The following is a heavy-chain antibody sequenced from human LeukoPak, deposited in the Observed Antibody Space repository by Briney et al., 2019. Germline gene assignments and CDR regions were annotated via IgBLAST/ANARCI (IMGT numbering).Heavy chain of an antibody. CDR2: VYTTGTT. V-gene: IGHV4-4*07. CDR1: GGSLTIYY. D-gene: IGHD1-26*01. CDR3: ARDLLVGGSFFDY. J-gene: IGHJ4*02. Sequence: PSGTLSLTCSVSGGSLTIYYWSWIRQSAGKGLEWIGRVYTTGTTNYNPSLKSRVSMSLDTSTNRFSLQLSSVTAADTAVYYCARDLLVGGSFFDYWGQGFLVTVSS.